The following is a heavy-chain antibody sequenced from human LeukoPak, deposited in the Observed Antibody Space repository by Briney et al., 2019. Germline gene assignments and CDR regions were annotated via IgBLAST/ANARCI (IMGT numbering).Heavy chain of an antibody. V-gene: IGHV4-39*01. Sequence: SETLSLTCTVSGGSISSSSYYWGWLRQPPGKGLEWIGSIYYSGSTYYNPSLKSRVTISVDTSKTQFSLKLSSVTAADTAVYYCARMLYGSGSSYFDNWSQGTLVIVSS. CDR3: ARMLYGSGSSYFDN. D-gene: IGHD3-10*01. J-gene: IGHJ4*02. CDR2: IYYSGST. CDR1: GGSISSSSYY.